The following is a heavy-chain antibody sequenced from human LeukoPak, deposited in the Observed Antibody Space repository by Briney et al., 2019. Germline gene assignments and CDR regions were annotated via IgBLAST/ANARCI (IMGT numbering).Heavy chain of an antibody. V-gene: IGHV3-23*01. CDR3: ARDAKQLPY. CDR1: GFTFSSYA. D-gene: IGHD5-24*01. Sequence: GRSLRLSCAASGFTFSSYAMSWVRQAPGHGLESVSSISSSVGSTYYADSVKGRFTISRDTSKNTLYLQSNGLRPQGTAAYYSARDAKQLPYWGQGTLVTVSS. CDR2: ISSSVGST. J-gene: IGHJ4*02.